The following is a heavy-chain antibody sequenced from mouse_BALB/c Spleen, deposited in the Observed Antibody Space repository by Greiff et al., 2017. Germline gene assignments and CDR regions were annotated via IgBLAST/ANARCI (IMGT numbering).Heavy chain of an antibody. CDR2: ISYSGST. Sequence: EVQLVESGPGLVKPSQSLSLTCTVTGYSITSDYAWNWIRQFPGNKLEWMGYISYSGSTSYNPSLKSRISITRDTSKNQFFLQLNSVTTEDTATYYCARVGNQAWFAYWGQGTLVTVSA. CDR3: ARVGNQAWFAY. V-gene: IGHV3-2*02. CDR1: GYSITSDYA. D-gene: IGHD2-1*01. J-gene: IGHJ3*01.